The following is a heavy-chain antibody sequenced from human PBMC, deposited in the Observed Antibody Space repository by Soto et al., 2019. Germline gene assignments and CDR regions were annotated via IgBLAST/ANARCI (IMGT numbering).Heavy chain of an antibody. J-gene: IGHJ4*02. CDR2: IYFTGST. Sequence: TSETLSLTCTVSRGYIGRYYWGWLRQPPGKGLEWIGCIYFTGSTNYNPSLNSRASMSVDTSKNQLSLNLTSVTAADTAVYYCVRATVTTEYFDVWGQGALVTSPQ. D-gene: IGHD4-4*01. CDR3: VRATVTTEYFDV. V-gene: IGHV4-59*01. CDR1: RGYIGRYY.